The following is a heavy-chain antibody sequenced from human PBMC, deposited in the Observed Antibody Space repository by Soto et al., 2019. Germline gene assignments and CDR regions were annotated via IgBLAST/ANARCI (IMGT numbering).Heavy chain of an antibody. CDR2: IHHSGTT. Sequence: PSETLSLTCAVYGGSFSGYYWSWIRQPPGKGLEWIGEIHHSGTTKYTPSIRSRLTISIDTSKNQLSLKLSSVTAADTAAYYCARGFAGIGAAGTANCYSYCLDVWGQGTTVTVSS. CDR3: ARGFAGIGAAGTANCYSYCLDV. V-gene: IGHV4-34*01. J-gene: IGHJ6*02. D-gene: IGHD6-13*01. CDR1: GGSFSGYY.